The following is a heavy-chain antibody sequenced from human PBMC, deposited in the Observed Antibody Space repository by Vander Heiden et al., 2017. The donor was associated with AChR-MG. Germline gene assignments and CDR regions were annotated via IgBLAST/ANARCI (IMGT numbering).Heavy chain of an antibody. CDR2: INHSGST. V-gene: IGHV4-34*01. D-gene: IGHD3-22*01. J-gene: IGHJ4*02. CDR3: ARGRMGYYDSSGYYYNRYFDY. Sequence: QVQLQQWGAGLLKLSETLSLTCAVYGGSFSGYYWSWLRQPPGKGLEWIGEINHSGSTNYNPSLKSRVTISVDTSKNQFSLKLSSVTAADTAVYYCARGRMGYYDSSGYYYNRYFDYWGQGTLVTVAS. CDR1: GGSFSGYY.